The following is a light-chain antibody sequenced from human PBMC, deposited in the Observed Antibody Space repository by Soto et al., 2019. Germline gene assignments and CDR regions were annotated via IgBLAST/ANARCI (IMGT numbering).Light chain of an antibody. V-gene: IGLV2-8*01. Sequence: QSALTQPPSASGSPGQSVTISCTGTSSDVGGYNYVSWYQQHPAKAPKLIIYEVSKRPSGVPDRFSGSKSDNTASLTVSGLQAEDEADYYCSSYAGSNNFVFGTGTKVTVL. CDR1: SSDVGGYNY. CDR3: SSYAGSNNFV. CDR2: EVS. J-gene: IGLJ1*01.